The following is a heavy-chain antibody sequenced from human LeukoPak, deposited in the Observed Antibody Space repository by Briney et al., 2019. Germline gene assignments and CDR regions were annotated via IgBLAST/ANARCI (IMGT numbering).Heavy chain of an antibody. D-gene: IGHD5-18*01. CDR3: ARGKGTAMVTIDY. J-gene: IGHJ4*02. CDR2: IYYSGST. CDR1: GGSISSYY. V-gene: IGHV4-59*12. Sequence: SETLSLTCTVSGGSISSYYWSWIRQPPGKGLEWIGYIYYSGSTNYNPSLKSRVTISVDTSKNQFSLKLSSVTAADTAVYYCARGKGTAMVTIDYWGQGTLVTVSS.